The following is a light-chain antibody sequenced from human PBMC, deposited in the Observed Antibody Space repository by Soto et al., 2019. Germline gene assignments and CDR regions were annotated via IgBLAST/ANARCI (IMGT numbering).Light chain of an antibody. CDR2: DVS. CDR3: CSYTSSSPLV. V-gene: IGLV2-14*01. J-gene: IGLJ2*01. CDR1: SSDVGGYNY. Sequence: QSALTQPASVSGSPGQSITISCTGTSSDVGGYNYVSWYQQHPGKAPKLMIYDVSNRPSGVSNRFSGSKSGNTASLTISGLQAEDEADYYCCSYTSSSPLVFGGGTQLTVL.